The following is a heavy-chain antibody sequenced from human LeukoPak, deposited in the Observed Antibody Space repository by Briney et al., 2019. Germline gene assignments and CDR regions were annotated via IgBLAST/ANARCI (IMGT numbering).Heavy chain of an antibody. CDR2: IKTKTDGGTT. J-gene: IGHJ4*02. CDR1: GFSFSNAW. CDR3: ARVSVWLLTWLYFDY. D-gene: IGHD3-22*01. Sequence: PGGSLRLSCAASGFSFSNAWMSWVRQGPGKGLEWVGHIKTKTDGGTTDYAAPVKGRFTISRDDSKNMVYLQMNSLRTEDTAVYYCARVSVWLLTWLYFDYWGQGTLVTVSS. V-gene: IGHV3-15*01.